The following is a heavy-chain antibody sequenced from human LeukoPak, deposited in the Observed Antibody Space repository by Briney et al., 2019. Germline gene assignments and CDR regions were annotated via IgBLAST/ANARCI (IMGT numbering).Heavy chain of an antibody. Sequence: SETLSLTCTVSGGSISCYYWSWIRQPPGKGLEWIGYIYYSGSTNYNPSLKSRVTISVDTSKNQFSLKLSSVTAADTAVYYCAGGHSYYYYGMDVWGQGTTVTVSS. V-gene: IGHV4-59*01. CDR3: AGGHSYYYYGMDV. CDR1: GGSISCYY. D-gene: IGHD3-16*01. J-gene: IGHJ6*02. CDR2: IYYSGST.